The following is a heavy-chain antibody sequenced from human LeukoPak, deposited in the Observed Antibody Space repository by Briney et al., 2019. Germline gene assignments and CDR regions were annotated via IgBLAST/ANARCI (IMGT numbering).Heavy chain of an antibody. CDR1: GFTFSSYG. CDR2: IRYDGSNK. D-gene: IGHD6-13*01. CDR3: AKDRAPYSSSWYAFDI. V-gene: IGHV3-30*02. Sequence: GGSLRLSCAASGFTFSSYGMHWVRQAPGKGLEWVAFIRYDGSNKYYADSVKGRFTISRDNSKNTLYLQMNSLRAEDTAVYYCAKDRAPYSSSWYAFDIWGQGTIVTVSS. J-gene: IGHJ3*02.